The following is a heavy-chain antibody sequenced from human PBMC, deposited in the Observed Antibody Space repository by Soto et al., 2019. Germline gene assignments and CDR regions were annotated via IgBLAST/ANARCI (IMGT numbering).Heavy chain of an antibody. V-gene: IGHV3-48*01. D-gene: IGHD2-15*01. Sequence: GGSLRLSCAASGFTFSNYNMNWVRQAPGKGLEWVSYISSSSTTMYYADSVKGRFTISRDNAKNSLYLQMNSLRGEDTAVYYCARDPGSPFYYYGMDVWGQGTTVTV. J-gene: IGHJ6*02. CDR3: ARDPGSPFYYYGMDV. CDR1: GFTFSNYN. CDR2: ISSSSTTM.